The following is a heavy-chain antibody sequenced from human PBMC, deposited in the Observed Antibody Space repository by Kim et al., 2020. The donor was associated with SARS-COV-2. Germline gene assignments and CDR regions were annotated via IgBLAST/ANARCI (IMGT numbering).Heavy chain of an antibody. J-gene: IGHJ6*02. D-gene: IGHD6-13*01. Sequence: YADSVKGRFTISRDNSKNTLYLQMNSRRAEDTAVYYCARSSTGGYYYGMDVWGQGTTVTVSS. CDR3: ARSSTGGYYYGMDV. V-gene: IGHV3-30*02.